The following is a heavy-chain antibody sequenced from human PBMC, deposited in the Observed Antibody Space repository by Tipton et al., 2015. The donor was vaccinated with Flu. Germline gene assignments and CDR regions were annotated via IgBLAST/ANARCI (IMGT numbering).Heavy chain of an antibody. J-gene: IGHJ4*02. CDR3: ARDLERDTTMLYDY. D-gene: IGHD5-18*01. V-gene: IGHV1-46*01. CDR2: FDPSGRRT. Sequence: QLVQSGAEVKKPGASVKLSCKASGYTLTSYYMHWVRQAPGQGLEWMGMFDPSGRRTTYAQSFQGRVTMTRDPSTSTVHMELSSLRSEDTAVYYCARDLERDTTMLYDYWGQGTLVTVSS. CDR1: GYTLTSYY.